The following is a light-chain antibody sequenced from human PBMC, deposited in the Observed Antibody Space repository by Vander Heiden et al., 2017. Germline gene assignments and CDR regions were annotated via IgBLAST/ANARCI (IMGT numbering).Light chain of an antibody. CDR3: QQEDSSPRT. Sequence: DIVMTQSPDSLAVSLGERATINCKSSQSVLWSSNKKNYFAWYQQKPGQPPKLLIYWASTRESGVPDRFSGSGSETDFTLTISSLQAEDVAVYYCQQEDSSPRTFGQRTKVEIK. CDR2: WAS. J-gene: IGKJ1*01. V-gene: IGKV4-1*01. CDR1: QSVLWSSNKKNY.